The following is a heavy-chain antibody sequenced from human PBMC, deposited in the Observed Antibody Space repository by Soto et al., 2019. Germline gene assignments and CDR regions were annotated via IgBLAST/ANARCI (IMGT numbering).Heavy chain of an antibody. CDR1: GGSFSGYY. CDR3: ARGPQFGAENYCSGGSCYFDY. Sequence: QVQLQQWGAGLLKPSETLSLTCAVYGGSFSGYYWSWIRQPPGKGLEWIGEINHSGSTNYNPSLKRRVTLSVDTSKNQFSLKLSSVTAADTAVYYCARGPQFGAENYCSGGSCYFDYWGQGTLVTVSS. CDR2: INHSGST. J-gene: IGHJ4*02. V-gene: IGHV4-34*01. D-gene: IGHD2-15*01.